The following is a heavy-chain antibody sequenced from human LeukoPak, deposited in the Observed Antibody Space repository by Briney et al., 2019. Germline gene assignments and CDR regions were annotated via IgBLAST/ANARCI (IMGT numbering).Heavy chain of an antibody. Sequence: GRSLRLSCAASGFTFSSYGMHWVRQAPGKGLEWVAVISYDGSNKYYADSVKGRFTISRDNSKNTLYLQMNSLRAEDTAVYYCARSGAAATLDYFDYWGQGTLVTVSS. CDR1: GFTFSSYG. CDR3: ARSGAAATLDYFDY. D-gene: IGHD6-13*01. V-gene: IGHV3-30*03. J-gene: IGHJ4*02. CDR2: ISYDGSNK.